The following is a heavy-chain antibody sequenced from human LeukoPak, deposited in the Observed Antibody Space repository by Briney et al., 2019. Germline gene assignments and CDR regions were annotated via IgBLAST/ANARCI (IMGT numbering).Heavy chain of an antibody. CDR1: GFTYSHYG. D-gene: IGHD4-11*01. CDR3: AKDAQRGFDYSNSLES. V-gene: IGHV3-33*06. J-gene: IGHJ5*01. CDR2: IWSDGTQK. Sequence: GWSLRLSCAASGFTYSHYGMHWVRQAPGKGLEWVAVIWSDGTQKYYGDAVKGRFTISRGNSMKTLFLQMNSLRGDDTAVYYCAKDAQRGFDYSNSLESWGQGTLVTVSS.